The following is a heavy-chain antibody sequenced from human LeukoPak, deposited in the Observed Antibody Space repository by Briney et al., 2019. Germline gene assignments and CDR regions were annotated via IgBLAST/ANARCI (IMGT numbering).Heavy chain of an antibody. CDR3: ARVAPSRYYFDY. CDR2: ISSSSSYI. V-gene: IGHV3-21*01. Sequence: SGGSLRLSCAASGFTFSSYAMSWVRQAPGKGLEWVSSISSSSSYIYYADSVKGRFTISRDNAKNSLYLQMNSLRAEDTAVYYCARVAPSRYYFDYWGQGTLVTVSS. CDR1: GFTFSSYA. J-gene: IGHJ4*02.